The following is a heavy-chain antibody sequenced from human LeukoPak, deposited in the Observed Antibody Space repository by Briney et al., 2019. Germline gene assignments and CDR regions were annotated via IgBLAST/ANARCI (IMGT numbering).Heavy chain of an antibody. CDR1: GGTFSSYA. CDR2: IIPIFGTA. Sequence: SVKVSCKASGGTFSSYAISWVRQAPGQGLEWMGGIIPIFGTANYAQRFQGRVTITADKSTSTAYMELSSLRSEDTAVYYCASSARYCGGDCYSYYFDYWGQGTLVTVSS. V-gene: IGHV1-69*06. J-gene: IGHJ4*02. CDR3: ASSARYCGGDCYSYYFDY. D-gene: IGHD2-21*02.